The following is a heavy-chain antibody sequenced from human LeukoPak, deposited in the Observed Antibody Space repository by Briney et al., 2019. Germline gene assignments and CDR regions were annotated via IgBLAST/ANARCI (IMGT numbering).Heavy chain of an antibody. D-gene: IGHD3-22*01. CDR1: GGSLSTYY. CDR2: IHTSGRT. V-gene: IGHV4-4*09. J-gene: IGHJ4*02. CDR3: ARLTGYDGAGYYYGSFDC. Sequence: PSETLSLTCTVSGGSLSTYYWTWIRQPPGKGLEYIGYIHTSGRTNFNPSLKSQVTMSRDTSKNQFSLSLTSVTAADTAVYYCARLTGYDGAGYYYGSFDCWGQGTLVTVSS.